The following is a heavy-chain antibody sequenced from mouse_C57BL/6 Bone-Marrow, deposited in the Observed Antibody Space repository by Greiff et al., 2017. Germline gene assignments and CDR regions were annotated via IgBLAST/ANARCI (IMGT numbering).Heavy chain of an antibody. J-gene: IGHJ3*01. CDR3: ARKHYGSRGVFAY. Sequence: QVQLKQSGAELVKPGASVKMSCKASGYTFTTYPIEWVKQNHGKSLEWIGNFHPYNDDTKYNEKFKGKATLTVEKSSSTVYLELSRLTSDDSAVYYCARKHYGSRGVFAYWGQGTLVTVSA. D-gene: IGHD1-1*01. CDR2: FHPYNDDT. CDR1: GYTFTTYP. V-gene: IGHV1-47*01.